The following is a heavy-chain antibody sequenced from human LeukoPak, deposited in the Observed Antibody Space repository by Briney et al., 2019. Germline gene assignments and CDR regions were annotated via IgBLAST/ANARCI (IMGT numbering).Heavy chain of an antibody. Sequence: GGSLRLSCAASGFTFSSYSMNWVRQAPGKGLEWVSYISSSSSTIYYADSVKGRFTISRDNAKNSLYLQMNSLRAEDTAVYYCARGRRYCSGGSCLTKNDYWGQGTLVTVSS. V-gene: IGHV3-48*04. D-gene: IGHD2-15*01. CDR1: GFTFSSYS. CDR3: ARGRRYCSGGSCLTKNDY. J-gene: IGHJ4*02. CDR2: ISSSSSTI.